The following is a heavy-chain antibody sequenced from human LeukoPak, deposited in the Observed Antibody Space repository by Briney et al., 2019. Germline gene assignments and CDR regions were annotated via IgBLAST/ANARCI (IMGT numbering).Heavy chain of an antibody. CDR3: ARGRSLVGATRGRRNYYYYYGMDV. V-gene: IGHV1-8*01. J-gene: IGHJ6*02. D-gene: IGHD1-26*01. Sequence: SVKVSCKASGYTFTSYDINWVRQATGQGLEWMGWMNPNSGNTGYAQKFQGRVTMTRNTSISTAYMELSSLRSEDTAVYYCARGRSLVGATRGRRNYYYYYGMDVWGQGTTVTVSS. CDR1: GYTFTSYD. CDR2: MNPNSGNT.